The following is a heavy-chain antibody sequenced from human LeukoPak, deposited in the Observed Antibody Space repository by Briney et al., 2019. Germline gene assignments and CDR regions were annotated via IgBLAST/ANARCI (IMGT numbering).Heavy chain of an antibody. CDR1: GYSISSGYY. D-gene: IGHD2-2*02. CDR3: ARLPAAIHWFDP. J-gene: IGHJ5*02. V-gene: IGHV4-38-2*01. CDR2: IYHSGST. Sequence: SETLSLTCAVSGYSISSGYYWGWIRQPPVKGLEWIGSIYHSGSTYYNPSLKSRVTISVDTSKNQFSLKLSSVTAADTVLYYCARLPAAIHWFDPWGQGTLVTVSS.